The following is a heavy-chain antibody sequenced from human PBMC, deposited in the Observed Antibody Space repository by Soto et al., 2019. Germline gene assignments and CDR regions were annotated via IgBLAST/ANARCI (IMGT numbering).Heavy chain of an antibody. CDR1: GFPLSTDGVG. V-gene: IGHV2-5*01. CDR3: AHNRNAYSRFDY. CDR2: IYWNDDT. J-gene: IGHJ4*02. Sequence: QITLKESGPTLVKPTQTLTLTCTFSGFPLSTDGVGVAWIRQPPGKALEWLALIYWNDDTRYSPSLKSRLAITKDTSKNQVVLTMTNMDPVDTATYYCAHNRNAYSRFDYWGQGILVTVSS. D-gene: IGHD4-4*01.